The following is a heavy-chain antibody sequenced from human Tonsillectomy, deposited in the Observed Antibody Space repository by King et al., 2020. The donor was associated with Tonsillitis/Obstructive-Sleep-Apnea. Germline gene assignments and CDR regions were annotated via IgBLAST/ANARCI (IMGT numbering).Heavy chain of an antibody. CDR1: GGSISSGGYY. CDR2: IYHSGST. J-gene: IGHJ2*01. CDR3: VKSDSIAYYCVEGWYFDL. Sequence: VQLQESGPGLVKPSQTLSLTCTVSGGSISSGGYYWSWIRQHPGKGLEWIGYIYHSGSTSYNPSLKSRVTMSIDTSKNQFSLKLSSVTAADTAMYFCVKSDSIAYYCVEGWYFDLWGRGPLVSVSS. D-gene: IGHD3-22*01. V-gene: IGHV4-31*03.